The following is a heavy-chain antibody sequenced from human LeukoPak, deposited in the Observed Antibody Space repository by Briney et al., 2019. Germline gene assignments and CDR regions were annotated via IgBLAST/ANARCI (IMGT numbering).Heavy chain of an antibody. CDR3: GRGHWGLDY. D-gene: IGHD7-27*01. CDR2: ITQTGSSM. V-gene: IGHV3-11*01. CDR1: GFTFSDHY. J-gene: IGHJ4*02. Sequence: PGGSLRLSRAVSGFTFSDHYMSWIRQAPGKGLEWVAYITQTGSSMSYSDSVKGRFTISRDNARNSLYLQMDSLRPEDTAVYYCGRGHWGLDYWGQGTLLTVSS.